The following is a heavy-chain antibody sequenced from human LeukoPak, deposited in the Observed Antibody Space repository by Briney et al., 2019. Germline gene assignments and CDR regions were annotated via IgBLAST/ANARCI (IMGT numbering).Heavy chain of an antibody. D-gene: IGHD4-23*01. CDR3: ARARYGGNYYFDY. Sequence: GRSLRLSCVASGLPIADFAMHWVRQAPGKGLVWVSRINSDGSSTSYADSVKGRFTISRDNAKNTLYLQMNSLRAEDTAVYYWARARYGGNYYFDYWGQGTLVTVSS. CDR2: INSDGSST. CDR1: GLPIADFA. V-gene: IGHV3-74*01. J-gene: IGHJ4*02.